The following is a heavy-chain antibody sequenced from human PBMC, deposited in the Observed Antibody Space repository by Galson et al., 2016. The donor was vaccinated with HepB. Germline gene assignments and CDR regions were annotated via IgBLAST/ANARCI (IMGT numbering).Heavy chain of an antibody. CDR2: ISGSGDNT. CDR3: AKGRYCGGDCYSSDY. CDR1: GFTFGSYA. D-gene: IGHD2-21*02. Sequence: SLRLSCAASGFTFGSYAMSWVRQAPGKGLEWVSAISGSGDNTYYADSVKGRFTISRDNSKNTLYLQMNSLRAEDTAVYYCAKGRYCGGDCYSSDYWGQGTLVTVSP. J-gene: IGHJ4*02. V-gene: IGHV3-23*01.